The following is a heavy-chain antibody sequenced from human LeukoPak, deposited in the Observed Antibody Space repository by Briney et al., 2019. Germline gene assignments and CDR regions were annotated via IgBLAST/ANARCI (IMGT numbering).Heavy chain of an antibody. CDR3: SKLNYDIFTGPRDY. CDR1: GFTFSSYA. J-gene: IGHJ4*02. CDR2: ISGSGGST. V-gene: IGHV3-23*01. Sequence: PGGXXXXXCAASGFTFSSYAMXWVRQAPGKGLEXVSAISGSGGSTYYADSVKGRFTISRDNSKNTLYLQMNSLRAADTAVYYCSKLNYDIFTGPRDYSVQGTLVTVSS. D-gene: IGHD3-9*01.